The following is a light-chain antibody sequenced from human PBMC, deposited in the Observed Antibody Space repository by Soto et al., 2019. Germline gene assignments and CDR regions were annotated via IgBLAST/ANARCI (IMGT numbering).Light chain of an antibody. Sequence: EIVMTQSPATLSVSPGERATLSCRASQSVSSNLAWYQQKPGQAPRLLIYGASTRATGIPARFSGSGSGTEFTLTISSLQSEDVAVYDCQQYNNWPFWTFGQGTKVEIK. CDR1: QSVSSN. J-gene: IGKJ1*01. CDR3: QQYNNWPFWT. V-gene: IGKV3-15*01. CDR2: GAS.